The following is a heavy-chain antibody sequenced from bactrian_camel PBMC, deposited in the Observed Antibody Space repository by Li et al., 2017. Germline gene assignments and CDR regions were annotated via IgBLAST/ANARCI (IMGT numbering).Heavy chain of an antibody. Sequence: VQLVESGGGSVQTGGSLRLSCKPSFFILDDFDMMWYRQAPGNECELVSSISGDGSTYYTDAVKGRFTISHDNAKNSVDLQMNSLKPDDKAVYYCAADFIDGLGFGCSSRDYGYWGQGTQVT. CDR2: ISGDGST. D-gene: IGHD4*01. CDR1: FFILDDFD. CDR3: AADFIDGLGFGCSSRDYGY. V-gene: IGHV3S66*01. J-gene: IGHJ6*01.